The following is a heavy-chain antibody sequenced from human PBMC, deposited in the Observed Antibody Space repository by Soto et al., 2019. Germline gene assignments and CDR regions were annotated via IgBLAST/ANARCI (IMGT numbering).Heavy chain of an antibody. Sequence: EVQLLESGGGLVQPGGSLRLSCAASGFTFSSYAMSWVRQAPGKGLEWVSAISGSGGSTYYADSVKGRFTISRDNSKNTLYLQMNSLRAEDTAVYYCAAKDRYRIMITFGGVTEDAFDIWGQGTMVTVSS. CDR3: AAKDRYRIMITFGGVTEDAFDI. J-gene: IGHJ3*02. CDR2: ISGSGGST. CDR1: GFTFSSYA. D-gene: IGHD3-16*01. V-gene: IGHV3-23*01.